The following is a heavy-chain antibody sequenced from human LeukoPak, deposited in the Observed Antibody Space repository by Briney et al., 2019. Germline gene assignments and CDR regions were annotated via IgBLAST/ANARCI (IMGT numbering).Heavy chain of an antibody. Sequence: ASVKVSCKASGGTFSSYAISWVRQAPGQGLEWMGGIIPIFGTANYAQKFQGRVTITADESTSTAYMEPSSLRSEDTAVYYCARAVEQWLVLVWFDPWGQGTLVTVSS. CDR3: ARAVEQWLVLVWFDP. CDR2: IIPIFGTA. D-gene: IGHD6-19*01. CDR1: GGTFSSYA. J-gene: IGHJ5*02. V-gene: IGHV1-69*13.